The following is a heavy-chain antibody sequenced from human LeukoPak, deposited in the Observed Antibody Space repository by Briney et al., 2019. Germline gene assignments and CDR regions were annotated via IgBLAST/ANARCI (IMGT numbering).Heavy chain of an antibody. CDR1: GFTFSGYS. V-gene: IGHV3-21*06. CDR3: ARDGAVAGVEYYYYIGV. J-gene: IGHJ6*03. D-gene: IGHD6-19*01. Sequence: PGGSLRLSCAASGFTFSGYSMNWVRQAPGKGLEWVSSISSSSSYIYYANSVKGRFTISRDNAKNSLYLQMNSLRAEDTAVYFCARDGAVAGVEYYYYIGVWGKGTTVTVSS. CDR2: ISSSSSYI.